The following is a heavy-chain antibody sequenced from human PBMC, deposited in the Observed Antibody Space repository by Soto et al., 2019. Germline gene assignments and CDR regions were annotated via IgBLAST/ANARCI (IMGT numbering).Heavy chain of an antibody. Sequence: ASVKVSCKASGGTFSSYTISWVRQAPGQGLEWMGRIIPILGIANYAQKFQGRVTITADKSTSTAYMELSSLRSEDTAVYYCARTVRGVIRTPHYYYYMDVWGKGTTVTVSS. CDR1: GGTFSSYT. V-gene: IGHV1-69*02. CDR3: ARTVRGVIRTPHYYYYMDV. D-gene: IGHD3-10*01. CDR2: IIPILGIA. J-gene: IGHJ6*03.